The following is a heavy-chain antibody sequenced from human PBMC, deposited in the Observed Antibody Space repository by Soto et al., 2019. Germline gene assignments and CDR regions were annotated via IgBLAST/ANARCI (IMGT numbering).Heavy chain of an antibody. V-gene: IGHV3-23*01. CDR1: GFTFSSHA. Sequence: EVQLLESGGGLVQPGGSLRLSCEASGFTFSSHAISWVRRAPGKGLEWVSAISAAGGRKYYANSVRGRFSISRDSSKNIVFLEMSRLRAEDTARYFCARVRLPHVVAEAVAGMDVWGQGTTVTVSS. D-gene: IGHD6-19*01. CDR3: ARVRLPHVVAEAVAGMDV. J-gene: IGHJ6*02. CDR2: ISAAGGRK.